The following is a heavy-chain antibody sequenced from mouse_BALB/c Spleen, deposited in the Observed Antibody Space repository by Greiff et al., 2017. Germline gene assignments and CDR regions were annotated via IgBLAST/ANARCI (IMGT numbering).Heavy chain of an antibody. CDR2: ISNGGGST. J-gene: IGHJ2*01. CDR1: GFTFSSYT. D-gene: IGHD2-3*01. V-gene: IGHV5-12-2*01. CDR3: ARHTGYYLYYFDY. Sequence: EVMVVESGGGLVQPGGSLKLSCAASGFTFSSYTMSWVRQTPEKRLEWVAYISNGGGSTYYPDTVKGRFTISRDNAKNTLYLQMSSLKSEDTAMYYCARHTGYYLYYFDYWGQGTTLTVSS.